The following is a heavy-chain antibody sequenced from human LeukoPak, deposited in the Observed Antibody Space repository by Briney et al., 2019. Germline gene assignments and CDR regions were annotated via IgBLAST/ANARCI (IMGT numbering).Heavy chain of an antibody. D-gene: IGHD6-19*01. CDR2: ISSSSTYM. Sequence: PGGSLRLSCAASGFTFSSYSMNWVRQAPAKGLEWVSSISSSSTYMYYADSMKGRFTISRDNAKNSLYLQMDSLRAEDTAVYYCARVRDSSGWYSDYWGQGTLVTVSS. CDR3: ARVRDSSGWYSDY. CDR1: GFTFSSYS. J-gene: IGHJ4*02. V-gene: IGHV3-21*01.